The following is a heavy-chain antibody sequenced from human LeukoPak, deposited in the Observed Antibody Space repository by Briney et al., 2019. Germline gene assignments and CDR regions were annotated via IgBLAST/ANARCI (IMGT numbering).Heavy chain of an antibody. J-gene: IGHJ3*01. V-gene: IGHV4-61*08. CDR1: GGSISSGGYS. CDR3: ARVSCSSTSCPRRDALDV. D-gene: IGHD2-2*01. Sequence: PSQTLSLTCAVSGGSISSGGYSWSWIRQPPGKGLEWIGYIYYSGSTNYNPSLKSRVTISVDTSKNQFSLNLTSVTTADTAVYYCARVSCSSTSCPRRDALDVWGQGTMVTVSS. CDR2: IYYSGST.